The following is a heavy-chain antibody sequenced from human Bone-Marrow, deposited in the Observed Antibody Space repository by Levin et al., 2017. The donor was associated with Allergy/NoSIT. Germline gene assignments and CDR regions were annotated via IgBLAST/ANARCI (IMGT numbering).Heavy chain of an antibody. CDR2: VNPDGSGT. J-gene: IGHJ4*01. CDR3: VRDLNWNFDY. V-gene: IGHV3-74*01. D-gene: IGHD3-3*01. Sequence: GGSLRLSCAASGFTFSSYWMHWVRQVPGKGLVSVSRVNPDGSGTNYADSVEGRFTISRDNAKNTLYLHMNSLRAEDTAVYFCVRDLNWNFDYWGQGTLVTVSS. CDR1: GFTFSSYW.